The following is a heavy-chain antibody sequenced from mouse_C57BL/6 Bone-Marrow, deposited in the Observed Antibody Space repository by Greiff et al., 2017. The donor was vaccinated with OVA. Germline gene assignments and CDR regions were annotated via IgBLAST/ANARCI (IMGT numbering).Heavy chain of an antibody. CDR2: IHPNSGST. Sequence: QVQLQQPGAELVKPGASVKLSCKASGYTFTSYWMHWVKQRPGQGLEWIGMIHPNSGSTNYNEKFKSKATLTVDKSSSTAYMQRSSLTSEDAAVNYCARVLYGSSLDYWGQGTTLTVSS. V-gene: IGHV1-64*01. CDR1: GYTFTSYW. CDR3: ARVLYGSSLDY. D-gene: IGHD1-1*01. J-gene: IGHJ2*01.